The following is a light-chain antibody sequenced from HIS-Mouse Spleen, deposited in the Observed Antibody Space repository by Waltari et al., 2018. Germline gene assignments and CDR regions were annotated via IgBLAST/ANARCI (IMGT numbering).Light chain of an antibody. CDR1: SRDVGGYNY. CDR2: EFS. Sequence: QSALTQPASVSGSPGQSITISCTGTSRDVGGYNYVSWYQQHPGKAPKLMIYEFSNRPTGVSNRFSGSKSGTTASLTISGLQAEDEADYYCSSYTSSSTYVFGTGTKVTVL. CDR3: SSYTSSSTYV. J-gene: IGLJ1*01. V-gene: IGLV2-14*01.